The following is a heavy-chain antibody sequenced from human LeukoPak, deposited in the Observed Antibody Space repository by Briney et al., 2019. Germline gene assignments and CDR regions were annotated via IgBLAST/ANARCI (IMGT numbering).Heavy chain of an antibody. V-gene: IGHV3-7*01. D-gene: IGHD6-19*01. CDR1: GFTFSNYW. J-gene: IGHJ4*02. CDR2: TNADGSDK. Sequence: PGGSLRLSCSASGFTFSNYWMTWVRQAPGKGLEWVANTNADGSDKYYLGSVKGRFTISRDNAKNSLYLQMNNLRVEDTAVYCCARDDPSAWYGDWGQGTLVTVSS. CDR3: ARDDPSAWYGD.